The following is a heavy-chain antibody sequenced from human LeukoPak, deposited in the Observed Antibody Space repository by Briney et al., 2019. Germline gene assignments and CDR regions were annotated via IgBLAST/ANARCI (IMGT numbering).Heavy chain of an antibody. Sequence: SETLSLTCAVSGGSISSADFYWSWIRQHPGKGLEWIGFIYYSGSAYYNPSLKSRVSISVDTSKNQFSLTLNSVTAADTAVYYCARGSDYFGYWGQGTLVTVSS. V-gene: IGHV4-31*11. CDR3: ARGSDYFGY. CDR1: GGSISSADFY. J-gene: IGHJ4*02. CDR2: IYYSGSA.